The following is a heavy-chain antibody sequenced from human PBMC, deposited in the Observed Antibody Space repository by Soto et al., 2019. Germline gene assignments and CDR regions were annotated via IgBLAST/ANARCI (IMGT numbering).Heavy chain of an antibody. CDR2: IVPIFGTA. Sequence: QVQAVQSGAEVKRPGSSVKVSCKASGGTFSSYVISWVRQAPGQGLEWMGRIVPIFGTANYAQKFQGRAAITADASTSTAYMELSSLRAEDTAVYYCASESGRTSGMDVWGQGTTITVSS. V-gene: IGHV1-69*18. CDR1: GGTFSSYV. J-gene: IGHJ6*02. D-gene: IGHD2-8*01. CDR3: ASESGRTSGMDV.